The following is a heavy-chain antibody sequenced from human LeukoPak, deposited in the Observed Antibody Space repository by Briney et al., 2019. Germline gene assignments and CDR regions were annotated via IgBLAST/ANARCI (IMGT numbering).Heavy chain of an antibody. CDR3: AKASSPLPRADYGDDFDY. Sequence: GGSLRLSCAASGFTFSSYEMNWVRQAPGKGLEWVSYISSSGSTIYYADSVKGRFTISRDNSKNTLYLQMNSLRAEDTAVYYCAKASSPLPRADYGDDFDYWGQGTLVTVSS. J-gene: IGHJ4*02. D-gene: IGHD4-17*01. V-gene: IGHV3-48*03. CDR1: GFTFSSYE. CDR2: ISSSGSTI.